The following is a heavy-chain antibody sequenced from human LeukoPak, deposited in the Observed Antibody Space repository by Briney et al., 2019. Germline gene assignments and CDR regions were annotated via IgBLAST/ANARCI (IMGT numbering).Heavy chain of an antibody. D-gene: IGHD6-13*01. V-gene: IGHV4-59*12. J-gene: IGHJ4*02. CDR2: IYYSGST. CDR3: ARARPKMWYSSSRGSNDY. CDR1: GGSISSYY. Sequence: SETLSLTCTVSGGSISSYYWSWIRQPPGKGLEWIGHIYYSGSTNYNPSLKSRVTISVDTSKNQFSLKLSSVTAADTAVYYCARARPKMWYSSSRGSNDYWGQGTLVTVSS.